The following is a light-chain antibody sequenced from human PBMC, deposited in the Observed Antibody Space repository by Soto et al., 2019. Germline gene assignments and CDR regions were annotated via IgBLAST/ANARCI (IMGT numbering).Light chain of an antibody. CDR2: GPS. CDR3: QQYYNWPPWT. J-gene: IGKJ1*01. Sequence: EIVMTQSPATLSVSPGERATLSCRASQNFNSYLACYQQKPGQAPRLLVYGPSTRATGIPARCSGSGSATEFTLTLSSLQSEDFAVLYCQQYYNWPPWTFGQGTTGEVK. CDR1: QNFNSY. V-gene: IGKV3-15*01.